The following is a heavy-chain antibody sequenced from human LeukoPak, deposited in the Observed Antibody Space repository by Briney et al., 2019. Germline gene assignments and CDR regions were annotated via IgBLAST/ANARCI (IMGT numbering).Heavy chain of an antibody. Sequence: ASVKVSCKTSGFTLTAYGLSWVRQAPGQWPEWMAWISAYNDNTNYAEKIRGRVTLTADTSTNTAYMELRSLTSDDTAIYYCAREIARGAYGGGNYDYWGQGTLVSVSS. V-gene: IGHV1-18*01. CDR1: GFTLTAYG. D-gene: IGHD5-12*01. CDR2: ISAYNDNT. J-gene: IGHJ4*02. CDR3: AREIARGAYGGGNYDY.